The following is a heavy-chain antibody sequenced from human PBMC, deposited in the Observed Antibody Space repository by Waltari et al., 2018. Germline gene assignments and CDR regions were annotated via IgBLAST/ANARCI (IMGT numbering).Heavy chain of an antibody. CDR2: IYCSGST. D-gene: IGHD3-22*01. CDR3: ERGDDSSGYSDY. J-gene: IGHJ4*02. V-gene: IGHV4-59*01. Sequence: QAHLPESGPGPAKPSETLSLTCTVSGGPFSSYYRSWSRQRPGTGLEWIGYIYCSGSTNYNPYLKSRVTISVDTTKNQYTLKLSSVTAADTAVYYCERGDDSSGYSDYWGQGTLVTVSS. CDR1: GGPFSSYY.